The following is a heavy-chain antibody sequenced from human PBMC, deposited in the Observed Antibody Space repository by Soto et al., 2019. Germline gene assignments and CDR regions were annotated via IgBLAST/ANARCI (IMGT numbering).Heavy chain of an antibody. CDR3: ARQPITIVRGGGEYYFDY. D-gene: IGHD3-10*01. V-gene: IGHV4-39*01. Sequence: QLLLQDSGPGLVKPSETLSLTCSVSGDSISSSSSYYWAWIRQPPGKGLQWIGSMYYSGSTYYNPSLKSRLTISLVTSKNQLSLKLSSVTAADTAVFYCARQPITIVRGGGEYYFDYWGQGALVTVSS. CDR2: MYYSGST. J-gene: IGHJ4*02. CDR1: GDSISSSSSYY.